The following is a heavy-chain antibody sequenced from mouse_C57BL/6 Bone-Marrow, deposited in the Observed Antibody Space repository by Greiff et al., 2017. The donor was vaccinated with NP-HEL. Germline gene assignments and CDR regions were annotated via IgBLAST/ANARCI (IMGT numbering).Heavy chain of an antibody. CDR2: IDPETGGT. Sequence: VQLQQSGAELVRPGASVTLSCKASGYTFTDYEMHWVKQTPVHGLEWIGAIDPETGGTAYNQKFKGKAILTADKSSSTAYMELRSLTSEDSAVYYCTRTGDYDGGDFDYWGQGTTLTVSS. V-gene: IGHV1-15*01. J-gene: IGHJ2*01. CDR1: GYTFTDYE. CDR3: TRTGDYDGGDFDY. D-gene: IGHD2-4*01.